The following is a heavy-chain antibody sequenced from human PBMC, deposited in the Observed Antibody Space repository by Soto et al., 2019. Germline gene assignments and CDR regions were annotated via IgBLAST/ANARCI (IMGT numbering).Heavy chain of an antibody. CDR1: GFSFSRYG. Sequence: PGGSLRLSCAASGFSFSRYGIHWVRQAPGKGLEWVAVISTDGGDKEYAESVKGRGTISRENSKSTVYLQMNSLRVEDTAVYYCAKDGYKYKCYSDYWSQGTLVNVSS. CDR2: ISTDGGDK. CDR3: AKDGYKYKCYSDY. J-gene: IGHJ4*02. D-gene: IGHD5-18*01. V-gene: IGHV3-30*18.